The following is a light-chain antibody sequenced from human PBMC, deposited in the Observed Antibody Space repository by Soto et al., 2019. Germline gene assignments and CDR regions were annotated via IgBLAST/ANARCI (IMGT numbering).Light chain of an antibody. V-gene: IGKV3-20*01. Sequence: EIVLTQSPVTLSLSPGERATLSCRASQSVSSSYLAWYQQIPGQAPRLLIYGASSRATGIPDRFSGSGSGTDFTLTISRLEAADFAVYYCQQYGSSPWTFGQGTKVEVK. CDR2: GAS. CDR3: QQYGSSPWT. CDR1: QSVSSSY. J-gene: IGKJ1*01.